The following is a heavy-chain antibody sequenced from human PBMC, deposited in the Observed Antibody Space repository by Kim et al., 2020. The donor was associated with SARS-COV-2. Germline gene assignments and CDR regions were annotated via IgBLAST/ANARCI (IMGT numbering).Heavy chain of an antibody. D-gene: IGHD3-3*01. V-gene: IGHV3-11*01. J-gene: IGHJ6*02. CDR2: ISSSGSTI. Sequence: GGSLRLSCAASGFTFSDYYMSWIRQAPGKGLEWVSYISSSGSTIYYADSVKGRFTISRDNAKNSLYLQMNSLRAEDTAVYYCARDGLEWLLQTYYYYGMDVWGQGTTVTVSS. CDR3: ARDGLEWLLQTYYYYGMDV. CDR1: GFTFSDYY.